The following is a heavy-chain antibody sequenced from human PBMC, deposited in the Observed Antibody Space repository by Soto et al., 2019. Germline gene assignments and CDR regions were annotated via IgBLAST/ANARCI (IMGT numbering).Heavy chain of an antibody. CDR1: GGTFSKYA. J-gene: IGHJ6*02. CDR3: ARPLRDRNYYYGMAV. Sequence: QVQLVQSGDEMQQPGASVRVSCQASGGTFSKYAFSWVRPAPGQGLEWLGGTIPMFGTPNYAQKFQGRVAISADESTATVYMELSSLRSEDTAVYFCARPLRDRNYYYGMAVWGQGTTVTVSS. V-gene: IGHV1-69*01. CDR2: TIPMFGTP. D-gene: IGHD3-22*01.